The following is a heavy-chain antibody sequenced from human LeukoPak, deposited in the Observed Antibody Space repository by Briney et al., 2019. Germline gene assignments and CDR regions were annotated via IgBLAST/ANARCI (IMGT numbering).Heavy chain of an antibody. V-gene: IGHV3-21*01. CDR3: ACAPLGSTRP. CDR2: ISSSSSSI. Sequence: EGSLRLSCAASGLTFSNYNMNWVRQAPGKGLEWVSSISSSSSSISYSDPVKGRFTISRDNAKNSVDLQMSSLRADDTAVYYCACAPLGSTRPWGQGTLVTVSS. CDR1: GLTFSNYN. J-gene: IGHJ5*02. D-gene: IGHD1-26*01.